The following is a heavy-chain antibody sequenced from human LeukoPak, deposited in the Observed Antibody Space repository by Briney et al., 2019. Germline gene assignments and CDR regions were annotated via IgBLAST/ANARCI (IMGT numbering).Heavy chain of an antibody. CDR3: ARGASYYYESKPYDAFDI. D-gene: IGHD3-22*01. CDR1: AFTFTSYW. CDR2: INQDGNEK. Sequence: GGSLSLSCAASAFTFTSYWMNWVRQAPGKGLQRVANINQDGNEKYYVDSVKGRFTISRDNARNSLYLQLNSLRAEDTAVYYCARGASYYYESKPYDAFDIWGQGTMVTVSS. V-gene: IGHV3-7*01. J-gene: IGHJ3*02.